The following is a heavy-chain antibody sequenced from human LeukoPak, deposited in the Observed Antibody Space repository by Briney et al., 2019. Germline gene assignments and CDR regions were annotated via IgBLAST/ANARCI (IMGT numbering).Heavy chain of an antibody. J-gene: IGHJ4*02. D-gene: IGHD4-17*01. CDR3: ARATLVGRLTVPFDY. CDR2: IFYSGST. V-gene: IGHV4-59*12. Sequence: PSETLSLTCTVSGGSISSYYWSWIRQPPGKGLEWIGYIFYSGSTNYNPSLKSRVTISVDTSKNQFSLKLSSVTAADTAVYYCARATLVGRLTVPFDYWGQGTLVTVSS. CDR1: GGSISSYY.